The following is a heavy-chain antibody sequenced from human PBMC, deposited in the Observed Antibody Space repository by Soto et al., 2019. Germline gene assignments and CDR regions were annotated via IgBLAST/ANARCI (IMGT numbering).Heavy chain of an antibody. D-gene: IGHD1-1*01. Sequence: GGSLRLSCAASGFTFSSYWMSWVRQAPGKGLEWVANIKQDGSEKYYVDSVKGRFTISRDNAKNSLYLQMNSLRAEDTAVYYCARVWIIRDLSPRYWFDPWGQGNLVTVSS. J-gene: IGHJ5*02. CDR2: IKQDGSEK. CDR1: GFTFSSYW. V-gene: IGHV3-7*03. CDR3: ARVWIIRDLSPRYWFDP.